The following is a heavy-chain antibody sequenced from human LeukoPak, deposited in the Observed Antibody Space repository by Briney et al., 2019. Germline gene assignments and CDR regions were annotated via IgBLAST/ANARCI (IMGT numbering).Heavy chain of an antibody. V-gene: IGHV3-74*01. CDR2: INTGSSP. CDR1: GFTFSSYW. Sequence: GGSLRLSCAASGFTFSSYWMHWVRQAPGKGLVWVSRINTGSSPTYADSVKGRFTISRDNAKNTLYLQMNSLRAEDTAVYYCAGQGYCGGDCYSFNWGQGTLVTVSS. D-gene: IGHD2-21*01. J-gene: IGHJ4*02. CDR3: AGQGYCGGDCYSFN.